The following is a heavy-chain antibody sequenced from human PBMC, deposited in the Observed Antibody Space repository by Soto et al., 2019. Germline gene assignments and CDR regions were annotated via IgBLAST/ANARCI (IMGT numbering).Heavy chain of an antibody. V-gene: IGHV3-33*01. D-gene: IGHD6-19*01. J-gene: IGHJ4*02. CDR1: GFTFSSYG. CDR3: ARDCAGYSSGWYQRGGFDY. Sequence: QVQLVESGGGVVQPGRSLRLSCAASGFTFSSYGMHWVHQAPGKGLEWVAVIWYDGSNKYYAASVKGRFTISRDHSKNTLYLQMNSLRAEDTAVYYCARDCAGYSSGWYQRGGFDYWGQGTLVTVSS. CDR2: IWYDGSNK.